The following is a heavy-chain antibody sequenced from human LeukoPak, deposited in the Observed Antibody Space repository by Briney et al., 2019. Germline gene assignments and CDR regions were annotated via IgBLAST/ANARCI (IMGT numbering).Heavy chain of an antibody. CDR1: GYTFTSYD. CDR2: MNPNSGNT. D-gene: IGHD3-22*01. CDR3: AAYYYDSSGYYYGEGY. J-gene: IGHJ4*02. V-gene: IGHV1-8*03. Sequence: ASVKVSCKASGYTFTSYDINWVRQATGQGLEWMGWMNPNSGNTGYAQKFQGRVTITRNTSISTAYMELSSLRSDDTAVYYCAAYYYDSSGYYYGEGYWGQGTLVTVSS.